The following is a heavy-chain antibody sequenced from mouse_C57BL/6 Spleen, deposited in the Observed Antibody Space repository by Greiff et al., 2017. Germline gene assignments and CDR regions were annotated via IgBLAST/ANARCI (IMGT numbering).Heavy chain of an antibody. D-gene: IGHD2-4*01. CDR1: GYTFTSYW. CDR3: ARDYYDPWYFDV. CDR2: INPSNGGT. J-gene: IGHJ1*03. V-gene: IGHV1-53*01. Sequence: VQLQQPGTELVKPWASVKLSCKASGYTFTSYWMHWVKLRPGQGLEWIGNINPSNGGTNYNEKFKSKATLTVDKSSSTDYMQLSSLTSEDSAVYYCARDYYDPWYFDVWGTGTTVTVSS.